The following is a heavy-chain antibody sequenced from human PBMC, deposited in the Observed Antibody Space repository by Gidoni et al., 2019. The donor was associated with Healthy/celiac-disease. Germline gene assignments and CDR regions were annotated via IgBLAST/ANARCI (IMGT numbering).Heavy chain of an antibody. CDR3: AIPLEMATIFPLGY. Sequence: QLQLQESGPGLVKPSETLSLTCTVSGGSISSSSYYWGWIRQPPGKGLEWIGSIYYSGSTYYNPSLKSRVTISVDTSKNQFSLKLSSVTAADTAVYYCAIPLEMATIFPLGYWGQGTLVTVSS. CDR2: IYYSGST. D-gene: IGHD5-12*01. CDR1: GGSISSSSYY. J-gene: IGHJ4*02. V-gene: IGHV4-39*01.